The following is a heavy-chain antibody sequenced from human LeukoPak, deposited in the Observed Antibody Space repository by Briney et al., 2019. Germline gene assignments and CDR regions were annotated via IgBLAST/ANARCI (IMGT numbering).Heavy chain of an antibody. J-gene: IGHJ4*02. CDR3: ARSVSSRFTSPRRPYYFDF. CDR2: ISWNSGSI. V-gene: IGHV3-9*01. Sequence: SGGSLRLSCAASGFTFDDYAMHWVRHAPGKGLEWVSGISWNSGSIVYADSVKGRFTISRDNSKNTLYLQMNSLRAEDTAVYYCARSVSSRFTSPRRPYYFDFWGQGTLVTVSS. CDR1: GFTFDDYA. D-gene: IGHD2-2*01.